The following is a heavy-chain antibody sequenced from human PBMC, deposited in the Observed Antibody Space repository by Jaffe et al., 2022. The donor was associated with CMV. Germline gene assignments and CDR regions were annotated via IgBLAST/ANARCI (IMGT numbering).Heavy chain of an antibody. CDR3: ARDEPLVGATFDY. CDR2: ISSSSSIK. V-gene: IGHV3-48*02. CDR1: GFTFSSYN. D-gene: IGHD1-26*01. J-gene: IGHJ4*02. Sequence: EVQLVESGGGLVQPGGSLRLSCAASGFTFSSYNMNWVRQAPGKGLEWVSFISSSSSIKYYADSVKGRFTMSRDNGKNSLYLQMNSLTDDDTATYYCARDEPLVGATFDYWGRGTLVTVSS.